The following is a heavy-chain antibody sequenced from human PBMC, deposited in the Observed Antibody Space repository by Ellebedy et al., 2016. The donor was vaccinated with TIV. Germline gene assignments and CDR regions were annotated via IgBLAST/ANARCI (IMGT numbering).Heavy chain of an antibody. Sequence: GESLKISCAASGFTFSSYWMTWVRQAPGKGLEWVANIKEDGSEKYYVDSVKGRFTISRDNAKNSLYLQMNSLRAEYTAVYYCARARSRIEPPGGWFDPWGQGTLVTVSS. J-gene: IGHJ5*02. V-gene: IGHV3-7*01. CDR3: ARARSRIEPPGGWFDP. CDR1: GFTFSSYW. D-gene: IGHD1-26*01. CDR2: IKEDGSEK.